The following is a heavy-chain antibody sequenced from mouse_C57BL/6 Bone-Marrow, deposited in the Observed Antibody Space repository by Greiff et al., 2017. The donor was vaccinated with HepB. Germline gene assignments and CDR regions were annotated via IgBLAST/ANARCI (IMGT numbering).Heavy chain of an antibody. CDR3: TREGGNAFDY. J-gene: IGHJ2*01. CDR2: ISSGGDYI. D-gene: IGHD2-1*01. CDR1: GFTFSSYA. V-gene: IGHV5-9-1*02. Sequence: EVKLVESGAGLVKPGGSLKLSCAASGFTFSSYAMSWVRQTPEKRLEWVAYISSGGDYIYYADTVKGRFTIARDNARNTLYLQMSSLKSEDTAMYYCTREGGNAFDYWGQGTTLTVSS.